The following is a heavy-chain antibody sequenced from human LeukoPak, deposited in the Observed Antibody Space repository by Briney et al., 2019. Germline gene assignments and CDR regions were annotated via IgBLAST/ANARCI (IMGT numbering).Heavy chain of an antibody. CDR2: IYTSGST. CDR1: GGSISSGSCY. Sequence: PSQTLSLTCTVSGGSISSGSCYRSWIRQPAGKGLEWIGRIYTSGSTNYNPSLKSRVTISVDTSKNQFSLKLSSVTAADTAVYYCARVGARITMVRGVTTSRNWFDPWGQGTLVTVSS. D-gene: IGHD3-10*01. V-gene: IGHV4-61*02. CDR3: ARVGARITMVRGVTTSRNWFDP. J-gene: IGHJ5*02.